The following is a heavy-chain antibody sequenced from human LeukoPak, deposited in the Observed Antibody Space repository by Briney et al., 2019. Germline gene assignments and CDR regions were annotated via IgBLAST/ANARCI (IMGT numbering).Heavy chain of an antibody. CDR1: GGSISSGGYY. CDR3: ARVRGYSYGYPDY. J-gene: IGHJ4*02. CDR2: IYHSGST. Sequence: PSETLSLTCTVSGGSISSGGYYWSWIRQHPGKGLEWIGYIYHSGSTYYNPSLKSRVTISVDRSKNQFSLKLSSVTAADTAVYYCARVRGYSYGYPDYWGQGTLVTVSS. D-gene: IGHD5-18*01. V-gene: IGHV4-30-2*01.